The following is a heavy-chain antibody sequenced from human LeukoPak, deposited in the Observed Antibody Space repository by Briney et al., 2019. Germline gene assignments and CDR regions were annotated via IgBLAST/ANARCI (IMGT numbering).Heavy chain of an antibody. CDR2: IKQDGSEK. Sequence: GGSLRLSCAASGFTFSSYWMSWVRQAPGKGLEWVANIKQDGSEKYYVDSVKGRFTISRDNAKNSLYLQMNSLRAEDTAVYYCAKDRRGPKARFDPWGQGTLVTVSS. CDR3: AKDRRGPKARFDP. CDR1: GFTFSSYW. V-gene: IGHV3-7*03. J-gene: IGHJ5*02. D-gene: IGHD3-10*01.